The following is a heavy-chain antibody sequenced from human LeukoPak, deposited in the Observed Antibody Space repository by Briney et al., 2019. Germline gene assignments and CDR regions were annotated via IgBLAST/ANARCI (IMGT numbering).Heavy chain of an antibody. D-gene: IGHD2-2*01. CDR1: GFTFSSYW. Sequence: PGGSLRLSCAASGFTFSSYWMSWVRQAPGKGLEWVANIKQDGSEKYYVDSVKGRFTISRDNAKNSLYLQMNSLRAEDTAVYYCARSLIIGYCSSTSCYGEYNWFDPWGQGTLVTVSS. V-gene: IGHV3-7*01. J-gene: IGHJ5*02. CDR2: IKQDGSEK. CDR3: ARSLIIGYCSSTSCYGEYNWFDP.